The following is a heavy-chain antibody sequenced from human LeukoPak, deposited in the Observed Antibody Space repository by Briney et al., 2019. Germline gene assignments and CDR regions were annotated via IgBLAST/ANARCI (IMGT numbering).Heavy chain of an antibody. V-gene: IGHV3-23*01. J-gene: IGHJ6*03. D-gene: IGHD6-13*01. CDR3: AKDKGIAAAPLDYMDV. Sequence: PGGSLRLSCAASGFTFSSSAMSWVRQAPGKGLEWVSGISGSGGSTYYADSVKGRFTISRDNSKNTLYLQMNSLRAEDTAAYSCAKDKGIAAAPLDYMDVWGKGTTVTVSS. CDR1: GFTFSSSA. CDR2: ISGSGGST.